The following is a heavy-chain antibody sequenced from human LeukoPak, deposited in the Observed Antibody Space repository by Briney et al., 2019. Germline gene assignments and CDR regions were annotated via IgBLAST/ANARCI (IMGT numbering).Heavy chain of an antibody. CDR3: AAISTPTTRRAYHFDS. Sequence: ASVTVSCKVSEYALTELSIHWVRQTPGKGLECMGGFDPEGGETIYAQKFQGRVTMTEDTSTDTAYMELSSLTSDDTAVYYCAAISTPTTRRAYHFDSWGQGTLDTVSS. CDR2: FDPEGGET. J-gene: IGHJ4*02. V-gene: IGHV1-24*01. CDR1: EYALTELS. D-gene: IGHD1-1*01.